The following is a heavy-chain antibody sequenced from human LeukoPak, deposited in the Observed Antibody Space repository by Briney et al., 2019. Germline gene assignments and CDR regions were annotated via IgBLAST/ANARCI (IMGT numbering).Heavy chain of an antibody. CDR1: GGSISSGSYY. J-gene: IGHJ4*02. CDR2: IYTSGST. D-gene: IGHD6-19*01. CDR3: ARDTVAGNGFDY. V-gene: IGHV4-61*02. Sequence: QVQLQESGPGLVKPSQTLSLTCTVSGGSISSGSYYWSWLRQPAGQGLEWIGRIYTSGSTNYNPSLKSRVTTSVDTSKNQFSLKLSSVTAADTAVYYCARDTVAGNGFDYWGQGTLVTVSS.